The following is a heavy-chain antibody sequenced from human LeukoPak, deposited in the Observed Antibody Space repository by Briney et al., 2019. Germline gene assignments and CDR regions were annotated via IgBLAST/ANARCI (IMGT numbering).Heavy chain of an antibody. CDR2: MNPNSGNT. CDR1: GYTFTSYD. D-gene: IGHD6-13*01. V-gene: IGHV1-8*02. CDR3: AREQDSTSALTLDY. J-gene: IGHJ4*02. Sequence: GSVKVSCKASGYTFTSYDINWVRQATGQGLEWMGWMNPNSGNTGYAQKFQGRVTMTRNTSISTAYMELSSLRSEDTAVYYCAREQDSTSALTLDYWGQGTLVTVSS.